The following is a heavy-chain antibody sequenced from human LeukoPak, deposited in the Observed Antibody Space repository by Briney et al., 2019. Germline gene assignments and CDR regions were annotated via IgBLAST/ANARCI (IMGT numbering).Heavy chain of an antibody. CDR2: IYSGGST. CDR3: ASRIATAGSVDY. J-gene: IGHJ4*02. D-gene: IGHD6-13*01. V-gene: IGHV3-53*01. Sequence: GGSLRLSCAASGFTVSSNYMSWVRQAPGKGLEWVSVIYSGGSTYYADSVKGRSIISRDNSKNTLYLQMNTLRAEDTAVYYCASRIATAGSVDYWGQGTLVTVSS. CDR1: GFTVSSNY.